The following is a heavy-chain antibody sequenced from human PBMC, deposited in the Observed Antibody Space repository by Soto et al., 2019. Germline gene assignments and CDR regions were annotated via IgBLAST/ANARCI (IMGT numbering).Heavy chain of an antibody. CDR3: AHPRGYGVFDAVDI. V-gene: IGHV3-23*01. J-gene: IGHJ3*02. D-gene: IGHD4-17*01. Sequence: PGGSLRLSCAASGFIFSTYAMNWVRQAPGKGLEWVSAISSGGDSAFCAESVRGRFTISRDNSINTLYLQMSSLRTEDTAVYYCAHPRGYGVFDAVDIWGQGTMVTVSS. CDR2: ISSGGDSA. CDR1: GFIFSTYA.